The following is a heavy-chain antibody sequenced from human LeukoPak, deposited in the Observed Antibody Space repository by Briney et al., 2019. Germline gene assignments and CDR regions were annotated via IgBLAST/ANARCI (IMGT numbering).Heavy chain of an antibody. J-gene: IGHJ4*02. V-gene: IGHV3-53*01. CDR1: GFTVSSNY. CDR3: AREGGYSYGWSFDY. CDR2: IYSGGST. D-gene: IGHD5-18*01. Sequence: PGGSLRLSCAASGFTVSSNYMSWVRQAPGKGLEWVSVIYSGGSTYYADSVKGRFTISRDNSKNTLYLQMNSLRAEDTAVYYCAREGGYSYGWSFDYWGQGTLVTVSS.